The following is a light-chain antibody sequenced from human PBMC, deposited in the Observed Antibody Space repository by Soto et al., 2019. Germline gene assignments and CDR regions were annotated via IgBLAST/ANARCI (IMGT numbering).Light chain of an antibody. CDR3: QLRSNWPPSIN. CDR2: DAS. J-gene: IGKJ5*01. V-gene: IGKV3-11*01. CDR1: QSVSSY. Sequence: EIVLTQSPATLSLSPGERATLSCRASQSVSSYVAWYQHKPGQAPRLLIYDASNRTTGIPARFSGSGSGTDFTLTISSLESEDFAVYYCQLRSNWPPSINFGQGTRLEIK.